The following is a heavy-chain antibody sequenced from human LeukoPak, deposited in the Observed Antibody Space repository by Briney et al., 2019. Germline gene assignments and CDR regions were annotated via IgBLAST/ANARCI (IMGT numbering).Heavy chain of an antibody. CDR1: GYTFTGYY. V-gene: IGHV1-2*02. CDR3: ATPVRGDSYGMLV. CDR2: INANSGGT. Sequence: GASVKVSCKASGYTFTGYYMHWVRQAPGQGLEWMGWINANSGGTNYAQKFQGRVTMTTDTSTSTAYMGLSSLRSCDTAVYYCATPVRGDSYGMLVWGQGTTVTVSS. J-gene: IGHJ6*02. D-gene: IGHD3-10*01.